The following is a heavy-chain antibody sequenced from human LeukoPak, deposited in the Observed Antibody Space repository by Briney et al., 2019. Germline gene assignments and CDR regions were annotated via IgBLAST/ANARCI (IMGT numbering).Heavy chain of an antibody. CDR3: AKSLFTSAHGSGRAFDI. J-gene: IGHJ3*02. V-gene: IGHV3-74*01. Sequence: GGSLRLSCAASGFTFSNYWMHWVRQAPGKGLVWVSRIHTDGTVTTYADSVKGRFTISRDNAKNTLYLQMNSLRAEDTAVYYCAKSLFTSAHGSGRAFDIWGQGTMVTVSS. CDR2: IHTDGTVT. D-gene: IGHD3-10*01. CDR1: GFTFSNYW.